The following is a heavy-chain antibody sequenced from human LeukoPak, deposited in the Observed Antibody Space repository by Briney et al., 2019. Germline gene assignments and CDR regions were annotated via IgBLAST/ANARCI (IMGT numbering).Heavy chain of an antibody. D-gene: IGHD1-26*01. CDR2: ISYDGSNK. V-gene: IGHV3-30*04. CDR3: AKPSGNCVDY. Sequence: GGSLRLSCAASGFTFSSYAMHWVRQAPGKGLEWVAVISYDGSNKYYADSVKGRFTISRDNSKNTLFLQLNSLRPDDTGVYFCAKPSGNCVDYWGQGTLVTVSS. J-gene: IGHJ4*02. CDR1: GFTFSSYA.